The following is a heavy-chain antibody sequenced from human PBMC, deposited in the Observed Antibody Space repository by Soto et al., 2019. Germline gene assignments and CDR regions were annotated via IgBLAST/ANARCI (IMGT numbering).Heavy chain of an antibody. D-gene: IGHD6-6*01. CDR3: ARVGWSMAAKGALDI. V-gene: IGHV1-18*01. Sequence: QVQLVQSGAEVKKPGASVKVSCKASGYTFTTYGISWVRQAPGQGLEWMGWISGYNGNTNIAQKFQGRVTMTTDTATSRGYMERRSLRCDDTAMYYGARVGWSMAAKGALDIWGQGTKVTVSS. CDR2: ISGYNGNT. CDR1: GYTFTTYG. J-gene: IGHJ3*02.